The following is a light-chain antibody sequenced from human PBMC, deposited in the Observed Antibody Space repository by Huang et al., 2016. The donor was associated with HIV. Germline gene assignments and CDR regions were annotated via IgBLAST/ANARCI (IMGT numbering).Light chain of an antibody. Sequence: EIVMTQSPATLSVSPGERATLSCRASQSISTNLAWYRQKPGQAPRLLIYDSSTRATGIPARVSGSGSGTEFTLTISSLQSEDSAVYYCQQYNHWLALTFGGGTKVEIK. CDR3: QQYNHWLALT. J-gene: IGKJ4*01. CDR2: DSS. V-gene: IGKV3D-15*01. CDR1: QSISTN.